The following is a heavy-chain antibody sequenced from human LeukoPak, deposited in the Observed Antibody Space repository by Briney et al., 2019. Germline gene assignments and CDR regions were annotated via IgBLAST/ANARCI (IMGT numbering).Heavy chain of an antibody. CDR3: AGTPPLRNYMDV. D-gene: IGHD1-7*01. V-gene: IGHV1-69*13. J-gene: IGHJ6*03. CDR2: IIPIFGTA. Sequence: SVKVSCKASGGTFSSYAISWVRQAAGQGLEWMGGIIPIFGTANYAQKFQGRVTITADESTSTAYMELSSLRSEDTAVYYCAGTPPLRNYMDVWGKGTTVTVSS. CDR1: GGTFSSYA.